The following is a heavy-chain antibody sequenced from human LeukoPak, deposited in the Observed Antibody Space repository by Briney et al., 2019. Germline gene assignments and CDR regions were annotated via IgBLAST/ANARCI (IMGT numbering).Heavy chain of an antibody. CDR3: ARSITMIVVGTVGY. J-gene: IGHJ4*02. CDR2: IWYDGSNK. Sequence: AGGSLRLSCAASGFTFSSYGMHWVRQAPGKGLEWVAVIWYDGSNKYYADSVKGRFTISRDNSKNTLYLQMNSLRAEDTAVYYCARSITMIVVGTVGYWGQGTLVTVSS. D-gene: IGHD3-22*01. CDR1: GFTFSSYG. V-gene: IGHV3-33*01.